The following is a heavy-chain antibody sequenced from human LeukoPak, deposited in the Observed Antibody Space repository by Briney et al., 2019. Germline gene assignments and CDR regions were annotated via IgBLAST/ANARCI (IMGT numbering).Heavy chain of an antibody. CDR1: GGSISSYY. CDR3: AKVPYYDVEFDP. V-gene: IGHV4-59*01. J-gene: IGHJ5*02. D-gene: IGHD3-3*01. Sequence: PSETLSLTCTVSGGSISSYYWSWIRQPPGKGLEWIGYIYYSGSTNYNPSLKSRVTISVDTSKNQFSLKLSSVTAADTAVYYCAKVPYYDVEFDPWGQGTLVTVSS. CDR2: IYYSGST.